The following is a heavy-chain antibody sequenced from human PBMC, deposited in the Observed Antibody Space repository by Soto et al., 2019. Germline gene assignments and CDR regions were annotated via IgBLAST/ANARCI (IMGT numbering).Heavy chain of an antibody. CDR2: ISSNSACI. CDR3: TRDASRDSSARGWFDP. J-gene: IGHJ5*02. Sequence: GGSLRLSCAASGFTFRSFTMNWVRQAPGKGLEWVSTISSNSACIYYTDALRGRFTISRDNAKNSLHLQMNSLRAEDTAVYYCTRDASRDSSARGWFDPWGPGTLVTVSS. D-gene: IGHD6-13*01. V-gene: IGHV3-21*01. CDR1: GFTFRSFT.